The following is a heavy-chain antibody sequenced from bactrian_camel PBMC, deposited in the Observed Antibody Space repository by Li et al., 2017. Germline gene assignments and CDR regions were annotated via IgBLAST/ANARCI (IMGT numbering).Heavy chain of an antibody. J-gene: IGHJ4*01. Sequence: HVQLVESGGGSVQTGGSLRLSCAASGRTYSKWCMGWFRQVPGKEREGVANIWTADHTTYYADSVKGRFTISQDNAKNMVYLQVNSLKAEDTAMYYCAAGWSFGVGTLLRRHYNYWGQGTQVTVS. CDR3: AAGWSFGVGTLLRRHYNY. V-gene: IGHV3S1*01. D-gene: IGHD3*01. CDR1: GRTYSKWC. CDR2: IWTADHTT.